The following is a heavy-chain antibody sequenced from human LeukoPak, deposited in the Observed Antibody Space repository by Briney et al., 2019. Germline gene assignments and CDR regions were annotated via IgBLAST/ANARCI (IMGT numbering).Heavy chain of an antibody. CDR1: RFTFSSNA. D-gene: IGHD1-26*01. V-gene: IGHV3-23*01. CDR3: AKALGGSGSYRNWFDP. CDR2: ISGSGGTT. J-gene: IGHJ5*02. Sequence: GGSLRLSCAASRFTFSSNAMSWVRQAPGKGLEWVSSISGSGGTTYYAESVKGRITISRDNSKNTLYLQMNSLRAEDTAIYYCAKALGGSGSYRNWFDPWGQGTLVTVSS.